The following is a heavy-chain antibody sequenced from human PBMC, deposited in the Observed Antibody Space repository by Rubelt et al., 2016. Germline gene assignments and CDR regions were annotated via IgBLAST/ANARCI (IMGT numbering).Heavy chain of an antibody. CDR2: ITSSSSSI. Sequence: EVQLVESGGGLVKPGGSLRLDCAASGFNFGQAWMSWVRQAPGKGLEWVSYITSSSSSIYYVDSVKGRFTISRDNAKNSQYLQMNSLRAEDTAVYFCARPSWDSTNDDFCRWGQGTLVTVSS. J-gene: IGHJ4*02. CDR1: GFNFGQAW. D-gene: IGHD3-3*01. V-gene: IGHV3-48*04. CDR3: ARPSWDSTNDDFCR.